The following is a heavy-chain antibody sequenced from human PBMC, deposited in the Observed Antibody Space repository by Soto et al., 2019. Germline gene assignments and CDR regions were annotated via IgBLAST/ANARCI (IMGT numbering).Heavy chain of an antibody. D-gene: IGHD4-17*01. J-gene: IGHJ6*02. CDR1: GYTFTSYG. V-gene: IGHV1-18*04. Sequence: QVQLVQSGAEVKKPGASVKVSCKASGYTFTSYGISWVRQAPGQGLEWMGWISAYNGNTNYAQKLQGRVTMTTDTTTSTAYTEIRSLRPDGTALDYWARDPFYGSSSCGSFDGMDVWGQGTPVTVSS. CDR2: ISAYNGNT. CDR3: ARDPFYGSSSCGSFDGMDV.